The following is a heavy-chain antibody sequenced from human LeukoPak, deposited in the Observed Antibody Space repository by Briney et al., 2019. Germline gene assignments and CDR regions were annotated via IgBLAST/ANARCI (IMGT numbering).Heavy chain of an antibody. V-gene: IGHV5-51*01. CDR1: GYSFTSYW. CDR2: IYPGDSNV. D-gene: IGHD4-11*01. Sequence: GESLKISCKGSGYSFTSYWIGWVRQMPGKGLEWMGIIYPGDSNVRYSPSFQGQVTISADKSISTAYLQWSSLKASDTAMYYCARHVTTTAVSWFDPWGQGTLVTISS. CDR3: ARHVTTTAVSWFDP. J-gene: IGHJ5*02.